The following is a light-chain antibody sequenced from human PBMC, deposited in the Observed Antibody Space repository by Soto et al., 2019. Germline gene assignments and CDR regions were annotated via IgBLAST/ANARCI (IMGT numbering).Light chain of an antibody. J-gene: IGKJ5*01. CDR3: QQYSSSPSIT. CDR1: QSVSSGY. CDR2: GAS. Sequence: IFLTQSTGTLSLSPGERATLSCRASQSVSSGYLVWYQQKPGQAPRLLIYGASTRATGIPDRFSGSGSGTDFTLTISRLEPEDFAVYYCQQYSSSPSITFGQGTRLAIK. V-gene: IGKV3-20*01.